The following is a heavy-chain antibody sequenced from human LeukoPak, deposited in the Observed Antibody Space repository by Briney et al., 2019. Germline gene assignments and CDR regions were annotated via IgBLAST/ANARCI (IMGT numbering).Heavy chain of an antibody. CDR1: GGSISSHY. V-gene: IGHV4-59*11. Sequence: SETLSLTCTVSGGSISSHYWSWIRQPPGKGLEWIGYIYYSGSTNYNPSLKSRVTISVDTSKNQFSLKLSSVTAADTAVYYCARVTTARPYYYYYMDVWGKGTTVTVSS. CDR2: IYYSGST. D-gene: IGHD6-6*01. J-gene: IGHJ6*03. CDR3: ARVTTARPYYYYYMDV.